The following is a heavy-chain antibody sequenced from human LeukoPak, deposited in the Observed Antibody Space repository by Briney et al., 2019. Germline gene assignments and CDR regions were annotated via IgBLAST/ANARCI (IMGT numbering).Heavy chain of an antibody. CDR3: ARGYSPNWFDP. J-gene: IGHJ5*02. V-gene: IGHV3-7*01. CDR2: IKQDGSEK. Sequence: PGGSQRLSCAASGFTFSSYWMSWVRQAPGKGLEWVANIKQDGSEKYYVDSVKGRFTISRDNAKNSLYLQMNSLRAEDTAVYYCARGYSPNWFDPWGQGTLVTVSS. D-gene: IGHD2-15*01. CDR1: GFTFSSYW.